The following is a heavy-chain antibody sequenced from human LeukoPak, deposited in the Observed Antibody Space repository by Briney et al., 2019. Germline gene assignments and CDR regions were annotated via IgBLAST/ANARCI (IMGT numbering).Heavy chain of an antibody. D-gene: IGHD3-10*01. CDR2: ISYDGSNK. CDR1: GFTFSSYA. Sequence: TGGSPRLSCAASGFTFSSYAMHWVRQAPGKGLEWVAVISYDGSNKFYADSVKGRFTLSRDNSKNTLYLQMNSLRIEDTAVYYCGRGSVGFGELNYWGQGILVTVSS. V-gene: IGHV3-30-3*01. J-gene: IGHJ4*02. CDR3: GRGSVGFGELNY.